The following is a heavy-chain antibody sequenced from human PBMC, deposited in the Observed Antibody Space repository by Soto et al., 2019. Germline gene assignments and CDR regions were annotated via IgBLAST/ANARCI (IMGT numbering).Heavy chain of an antibody. Sequence: LRLSCAASGFTFSSYAMSWVRQAPGKGLEWVSAISGSGGSTYYADSVKGRFTISRDNSKNTLYLQMNSLRAEDTAVYYCAKALMGAARGPVDYWGQGTLVTVSS. CDR2: ISGSGGST. D-gene: IGHD3-16*01. V-gene: IGHV3-23*01. J-gene: IGHJ4*02. CDR1: GFTFSSYA. CDR3: AKALMGAARGPVDY.